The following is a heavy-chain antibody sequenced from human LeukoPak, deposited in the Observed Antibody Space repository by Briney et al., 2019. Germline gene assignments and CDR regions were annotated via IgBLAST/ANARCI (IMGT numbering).Heavy chain of an antibody. Sequence: SETLSLTCTVSGGSLNKNYWSWVRQPPGKGLEWIGYISYSGSTNYNPSLESRATISVASSRTQFSLKVNSVTAADTAVYFCARHLSDRTTVAGEFDYWGQGILVTVSP. CDR1: GGSLNKNY. D-gene: IGHD6-19*01. CDR2: ISYSGST. CDR3: ARHLSDRTTVAGEFDY. J-gene: IGHJ4*02. V-gene: IGHV4-59*08.